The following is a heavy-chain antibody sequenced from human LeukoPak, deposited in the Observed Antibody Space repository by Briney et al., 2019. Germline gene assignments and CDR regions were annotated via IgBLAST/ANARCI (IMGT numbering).Heavy chain of an antibody. J-gene: IGHJ6*03. V-gene: IGHV4-59*01. CDR3: ARVDRGSGWPYYMDV. Sequence: PSETLSLTCTVSGGSISGYYWSWIRQPPGKGLEWLGYIHYSGTTNYNPSLKSRVTISVDTSKNQFSLKLSSVTAADTAVYYCARVDRGSGWPYYMDVWGKGTTVTVSS. D-gene: IGHD6-19*01. CDR2: IHYSGTT. CDR1: GGSISGYY.